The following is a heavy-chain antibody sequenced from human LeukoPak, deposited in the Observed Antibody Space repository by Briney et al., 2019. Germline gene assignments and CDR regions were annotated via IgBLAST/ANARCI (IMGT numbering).Heavy chain of an antibody. Sequence: SETLSLTCTVSGGSISTSNYYWGWIRQPPGKGLEWIGNIFYSGSTYYNPSLKSRVTISIDTSKNQFSLKLNSVTAADTAVYFCARSHLWSFDYWGQGTLVTVSS. D-gene: IGHD3-10*01. CDR3: ARSHLWSFDY. CDR2: IFYSGST. CDR1: GGSISTSNYY. V-gene: IGHV4-39*07. J-gene: IGHJ4*02.